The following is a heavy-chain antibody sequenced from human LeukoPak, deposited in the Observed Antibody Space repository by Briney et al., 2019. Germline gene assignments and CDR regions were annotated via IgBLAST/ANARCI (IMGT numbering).Heavy chain of an antibody. V-gene: IGHV1-24*01. Sequence: ASVKVSCKVSGYTLTELSMHWVRQAPGKGLEWMGGFDPEDGETIYAQKFQGRVTMTEDTSTDTAYMELSSLRSEDTAVYYCATPDSITMVRGGRGDAFDIWGLGTMVTVSS. CDR2: FDPEDGET. D-gene: IGHD3-10*01. CDR1: GYTLTELS. J-gene: IGHJ3*02. CDR3: ATPDSITMVRGGRGDAFDI.